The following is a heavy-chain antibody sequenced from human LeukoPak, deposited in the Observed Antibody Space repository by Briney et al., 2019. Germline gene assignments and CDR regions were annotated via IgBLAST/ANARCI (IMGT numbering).Heavy chain of an antibody. CDR2: MNPNSGNT. V-gene: IGHV1-8*01. J-gene: IGHJ4*02. CDR3: AKYYYYDSSAITD. Sequence: GASVKVSCKASGYTFTSYDINWVRQATGQGLEWMGWMNPNSGNTGYAQKFQGGVTMTWNTSISTAYMELSSLRSEDTAVYYCAKYYYYDSSAITDWGQGTLVTVSS. D-gene: IGHD3-22*01. CDR1: GYTFTSYD.